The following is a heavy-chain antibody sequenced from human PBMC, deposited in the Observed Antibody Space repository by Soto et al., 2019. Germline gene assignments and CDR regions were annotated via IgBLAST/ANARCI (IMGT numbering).Heavy chain of an antibody. CDR3: ARAPYVMDAFDI. CDR2: IYHSGST. Sequence: SETLSLTCAVSGGSISSGGYSWSWIRQPPGKGLEWIGYIYHSGSTYYNPSLKSRVTISVDRSKNQFSLKLSSVTAADTAVYYCARAPYVMDAFDIWGQGTMVTVSS. V-gene: IGHV4-30-2*01. J-gene: IGHJ3*02. D-gene: IGHD3-10*02. CDR1: GGSISSGGYS.